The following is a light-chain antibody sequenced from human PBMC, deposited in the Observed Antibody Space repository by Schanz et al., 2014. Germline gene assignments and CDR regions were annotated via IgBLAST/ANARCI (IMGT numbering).Light chain of an antibody. V-gene: IGKV3-20*01. J-gene: IGKJ1*01. CDR2: GAS. CDR1: ESISDN. Sequence: EIVMTQSPATLSVSPGERATLSCRASESISDNLAWYQHKPGQAPRLLIYGASSRATGIPDRFSGSGSGTDFTLIISRLEPEDFAVYYCQQYGSSPRTFGQGTKVEIK. CDR3: QQYGSSPRT.